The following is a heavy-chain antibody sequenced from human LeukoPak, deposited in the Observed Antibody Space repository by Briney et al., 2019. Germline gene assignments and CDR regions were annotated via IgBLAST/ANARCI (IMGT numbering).Heavy chain of an antibody. CDR3: TTGLRVTTYDAFDI. D-gene: IGHD4-17*01. Sequence: GGSLRLSCAASGFTFSNAWMSWVRQAPGKGLEWVGRIKSKTDGGTTDYAAPVKGRFTISRDDSKNTLYLQMNSLKTEDTAVYYCTTGLRVTTYDAFDIWGQGTMVTVSS. V-gene: IGHV3-15*01. CDR2: IKSKTDGGTT. CDR1: GFTFSNAW. J-gene: IGHJ3*02.